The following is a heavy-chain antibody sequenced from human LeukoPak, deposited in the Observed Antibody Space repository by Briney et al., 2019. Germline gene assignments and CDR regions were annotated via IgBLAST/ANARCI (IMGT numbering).Heavy chain of an antibody. CDR1: GGSISSSSYY. CDR3: ARVQRYYYYMDV. Sequence: SETLSLTCTVSGGSISSSSYYWGWIRQPPGKGLEWIGSIYYSGSTYYNPSLKSRVIISVDTSKNQFSLKLSSVTAADTAVYYCARVQRYYYYMDVWGKGTTVTISS. V-gene: IGHV4-39*07. D-gene: IGHD2-2*01. CDR2: IYYSGST. J-gene: IGHJ6*03.